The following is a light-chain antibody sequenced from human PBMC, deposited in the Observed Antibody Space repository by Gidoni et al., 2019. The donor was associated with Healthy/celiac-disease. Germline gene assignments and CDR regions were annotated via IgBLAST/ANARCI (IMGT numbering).Light chain of an antibody. CDR2: DAS. CDR1: QSVSSY. J-gene: IGKJ2*01. CDR3: QQRSNWPSGYT. V-gene: IGKV3-11*01. Sequence: EIVLTQSPATLSLSPGETATLSCRASQSVSSYLAWYQQKPGQATRLLIYDASNRATGIPARFSGSGSGTDFTLTISSLEPEDFAVYYCQQRSNWPSGYTFGQGTKLEIK.